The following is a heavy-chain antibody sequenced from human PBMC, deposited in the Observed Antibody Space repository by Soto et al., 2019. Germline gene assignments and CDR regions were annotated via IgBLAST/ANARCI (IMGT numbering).Heavy chain of an antibody. D-gene: IGHD4-17*01. CDR3: ARHAHYYGDYYFDY. Sequence: SETLSLTCTVSGGSISSSSYYWGWIRQPPGKGLEWIGSIYYSGSTYYNPSLKSRVTISVDTSKNQFSLKLSSVTAADTAVYYCARHAHYYGDYYFDYWGQGTLVTVSS. J-gene: IGHJ4*02. CDR1: GGSISSSSYY. V-gene: IGHV4-39*01. CDR2: IYYSGST.